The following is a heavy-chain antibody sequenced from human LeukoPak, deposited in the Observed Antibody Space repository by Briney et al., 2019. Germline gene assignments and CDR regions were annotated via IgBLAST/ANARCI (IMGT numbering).Heavy chain of an antibody. CDR3: ARTYGYSGYPKGQQLVWFDP. CDR2: IYYSGST. V-gene: IGHV4-59*12. J-gene: IGHJ5*02. CDR1: GGSISSYY. D-gene: IGHD5-12*01. Sequence: SETLSLTCTVSGGSISSYYWSWIRQPPGKGLEWIGYIYYSGSTNYNPSLKSRVTISVDTSKNQFSLKLSSVTAADTAVYYCARTYGYSGYPKGQQLVWFDPWGQGTLVTVSS.